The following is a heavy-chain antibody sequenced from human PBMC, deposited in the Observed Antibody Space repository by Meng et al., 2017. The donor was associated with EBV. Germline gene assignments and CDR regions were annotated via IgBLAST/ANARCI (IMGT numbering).Heavy chain of an antibody. V-gene: IGHV1-8*01. J-gene: IGHJ5*02. Sequence: QVQLVLSGSEGXXXXXXVKXPXKASGYTFTNYDINGVQQATGQGLEWMGWMNPNNGDTGDAQKFQGRVTMTRDPSINTAYMELTSLTSEDTAVYYCARGETVAGTWWFDPWGQGTLVTVS. D-gene: IGHD6-19*01. CDR2: MNPNNGDT. CDR1: GYTFTNYD. CDR3: ARGETVAGTWWFDP.